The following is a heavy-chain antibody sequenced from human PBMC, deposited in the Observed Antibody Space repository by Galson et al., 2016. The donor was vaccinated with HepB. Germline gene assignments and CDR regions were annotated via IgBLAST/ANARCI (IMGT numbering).Heavy chain of an antibody. CDR2: INSISITM. CDR3: ARGLRYFDL. V-gene: IGHV3-48*02. J-gene: IGHJ2*01. Sequence: SLRLSCAASGFTVSSNHMSWVRQAPGKGLEWVSYINSISITMYYIDSVKGRFTISRDNARNSLYLHMNSLRDEDTAVYYCARGLRYFDLWGRGTLVTVSS. CDR1: GFTVSSNH.